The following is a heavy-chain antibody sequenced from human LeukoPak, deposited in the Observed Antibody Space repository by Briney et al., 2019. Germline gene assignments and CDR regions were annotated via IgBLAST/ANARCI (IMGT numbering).Heavy chain of an antibody. V-gene: IGHV4-39*01. J-gene: IGHJ4*02. CDR3: ARRLPMVENNGDYFDY. D-gene: IGHD1/OR15-1a*01. CDR1: GASISSSCYY. CDR2: LDYSGST. Sequence: PSESLSLTCTVSGASISSSCYYWVRLPPPPGKGLESIVNLDYSGSTHHNPSLKSGVTISVDTSKSQFSLKLSSVTPADTAVYYCARRLPMVENNGDYFDYWGQGTLVTVSS.